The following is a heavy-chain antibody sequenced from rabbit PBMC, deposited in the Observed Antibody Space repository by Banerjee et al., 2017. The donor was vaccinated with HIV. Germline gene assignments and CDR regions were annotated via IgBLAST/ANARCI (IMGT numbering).Heavy chain of an antibody. D-gene: IGHD1-1*01. Sequence: QSLEESGGDLVKPGASLTLTCKASGFSFSNKYVMCWVRQAPGKGLEWIACINTSSGNTVYASWAKGRFAMSKTSSTTVTLQMTSLTAADKATYFCARSPNDGCGHCSFNLWGQGTLVTVS. V-gene: IGHV1S40*01. J-gene: IGHJ4*01. CDR3: ARSPNDGCGHCSFNL. CDR1: GFSFSNKYV. CDR2: INTSSGNT.